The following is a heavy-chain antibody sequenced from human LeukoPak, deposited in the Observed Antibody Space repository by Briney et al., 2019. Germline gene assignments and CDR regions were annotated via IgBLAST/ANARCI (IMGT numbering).Heavy chain of an antibody. J-gene: IGHJ4*02. D-gene: IGHD1-26*01. V-gene: IGHV4-59*08. CDR2: IYYSGST. Sequence: SETLSLTCTVSGGSISSYYWSWIRQPPGKGLEWIGYIYYSGSTNYNPSLKSRVTISVDTSKNQFSLKLSSVTAADTAVYYCARAQYSGSFQVDYWGQGTLVTVSS. CDR3: ARAQYSGSFQVDY. CDR1: GGSISSYY.